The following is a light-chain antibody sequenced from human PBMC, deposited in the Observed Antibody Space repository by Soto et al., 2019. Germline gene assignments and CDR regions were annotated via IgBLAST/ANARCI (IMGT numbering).Light chain of an antibody. CDR2: DAS. Sequence: DIQMTQSPSSLSASVGDRVTITCQASQDISTFLNWYHHRPGKAPKLLIYDASHLQSGVASRFSASGAGTDFTFTISSLQPEDVGTYYCQQYDTLSYTFGQGTKLEIK. J-gene: IGKJ2*01. V-gene: IGKV1-33*01. CDR3: QQYDTLSYT. CDR1: QDISTF.